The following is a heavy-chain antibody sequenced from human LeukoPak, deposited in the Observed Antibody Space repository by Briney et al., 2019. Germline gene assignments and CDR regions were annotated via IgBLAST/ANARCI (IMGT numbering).Heavy chain of an antibody. CDR2: INPNSSDT. J-gene: IGHJ4*02. D-gene: IGHD3-3*01. CDR3: ARDIGFWSAPPPDY. CDR1: GYTFTGYY. V-gene: IGHV1-2*02. Sequence: ASVKVSCKASGYTFTGYYMHWVRQAPGQGLEWMGWINPNSSDTNYAQKFQGRVTMTRDTSISTAYMELSRLRSDDTAVYYCARDIGFWSAPPPDYWGQGTLVTVSS.